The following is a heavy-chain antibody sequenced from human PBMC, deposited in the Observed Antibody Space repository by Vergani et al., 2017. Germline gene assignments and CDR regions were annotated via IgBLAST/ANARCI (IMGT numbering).Heavy chain of an antibody. CDR1: GFSFGSYG. D-gene: IGHD2-2*01. CDR3: AKSRGTCSSTSCFYHYAMDV. J-gene: IGHJ6*02. V-gene: IGHV3-30*18. Sequence: QVQLVESGGNVVQSGTSLRLSCAASGFSFGSYGMHWVRQSPGKGLEWVAVISNDGGNKYYADSVKGRFTISRDNSRNTLDLQMNSLKPEDTAVYYCAKSRGTCSSTSCFYHYAMDVWGQGTTVTVSS. CDR2: ISNDGGNK.